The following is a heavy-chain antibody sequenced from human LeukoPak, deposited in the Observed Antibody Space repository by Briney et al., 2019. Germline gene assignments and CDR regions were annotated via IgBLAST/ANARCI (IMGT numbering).Heavy chain of an antibody. J-gene: IGHJ4*02. CDR2: IIPILGIA. D-gene: IGHD3-16*01. Sequence: SVKVSCKASGGTFSSYTISWVPQAPGQGLEWKGSIIPILGIANYAQKFQGRVTITADKSTSTAYMELSSLRSEDTAVYYCARGGDLKGELDYWGQGTLVTVSS. CDR3: ARGGDLKGELDY. V-gene: IGHV1-69*02. CDR1: GGTFSSYT.